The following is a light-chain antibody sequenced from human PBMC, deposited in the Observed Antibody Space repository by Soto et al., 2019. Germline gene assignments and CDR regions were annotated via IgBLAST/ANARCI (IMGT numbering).Light chain of an antibody. CDR3: QQYGGSPRFT. CDR1: QSVSSNY. J-gene: IGKJ4*01. Sequence: EIVLTQSPGTLSLSPGERATLSCRASQSVSSNYLAWYQQKPGQAPRLLIYGASSRATGIPDRFRGSGCGTDFTLTIRRLEPEDFAVYYCQQYGGSPRFTFGGGTKVEIK. V-gene: IGKV3-20*01. CDR2: GAS.